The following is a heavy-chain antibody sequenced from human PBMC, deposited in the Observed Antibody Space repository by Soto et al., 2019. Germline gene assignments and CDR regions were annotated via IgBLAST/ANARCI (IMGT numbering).Heavy chain of an antibody. CDR2: IYYSGST. J-gene: IGHJ4*02. D-gene: IGHD6-13*01. CDR3: SKLSAAAGNLFDY. V-gene: IGHV4-31*02. Sequence: SETLSLTCTVSGGSMSSGGYYWSLIRQHPGKGLEWIGYIYYSGSTYYNPSLKSRVTMTKVTSTSTVYMQLSSLRSDDTAVYYCSKLSAAAGNLFDYWGQGALVTVSS. CDR1: GGSMSSGGYY.